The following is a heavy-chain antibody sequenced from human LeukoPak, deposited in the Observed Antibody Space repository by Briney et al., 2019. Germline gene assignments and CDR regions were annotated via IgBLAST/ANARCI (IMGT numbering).Heavy chain of an antibody. CDR2: INHSGST. J-gene: IGHJ5*02. CDR3: ARDKLTRRITMVRGGNWFDP. CDR1: GGSFSGYY. Sequence: SETLSLTCAVYGGSFSGYYWSWIRQPPGKGLEWVGEINHSGSTNYNPSLKSRVTISVDTSKNQFSLKLSSVTAADTAVYYGARDKLTRRITMVRGGNWFDPWGQGTLVTVSS. D-gene: IGHD3-10*01. V-gene: IGHV4-34*01.